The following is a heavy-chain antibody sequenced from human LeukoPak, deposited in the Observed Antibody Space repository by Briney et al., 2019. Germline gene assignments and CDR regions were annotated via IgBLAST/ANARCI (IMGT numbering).Heavy chain of an antibody. CDR3: AREGGPYRPLDY. CDR2: INLQGST. Sequence: PSGTLSLTCGVSGGSISNTNWWTWVRQPPGKGLEWIGEINLQGSTNYNPSLKSRVGISVDKSENHISLKLTSVTAADTAVYYCAREGGPYRPLDYSGQGTLVTVAS. V-gene: IGHV4-4*02. CDR1: GGSISNTNW. J-gene: IGHJ4*02.